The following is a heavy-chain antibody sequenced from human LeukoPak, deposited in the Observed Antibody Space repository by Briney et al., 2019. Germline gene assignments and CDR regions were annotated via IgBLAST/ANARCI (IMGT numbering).Heavy chain of an antibody. CDR3: ARQTGSGLFTLP. CDR1: GGSISSSSYY. V-gene: IGHV4-39*01. D-gene: IGHD3/OR15-3a*01. Sequence: SEPLSLTCTVSGGSISSSSYYWGWIRQPPGRGLEWIGSIYYTGNTYYNASLKSRVTISIDTSKNQISLRLTSVTATDTAMYYCARQTGSGLFTLPGGQGTLVTVSS. J-gene: IGHJ4*02. CDR2: IYYTGNT.